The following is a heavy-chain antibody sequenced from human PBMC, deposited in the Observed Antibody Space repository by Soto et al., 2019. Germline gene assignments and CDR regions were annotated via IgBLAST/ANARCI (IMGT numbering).Heavy chain of an antibody. V-gene: IGHV3-33*01. CDR2: IWYDGSNK. D-gene: IGHD5-18*01. J-gene: IGHJ4*02. Sequence: GGSLRLSCAASGFTFSSYGMHWVRQAPGKGLEWVAVIWYDGSNKYYADSVKGRFTISRDNSKNTLYLQMNSLRAEDTAVYYCARDRGRHRYGYDYWGQGTLVTVSS. CDR1: GFTFSSYG. CDR3: ARDRGRHRYGYDY.